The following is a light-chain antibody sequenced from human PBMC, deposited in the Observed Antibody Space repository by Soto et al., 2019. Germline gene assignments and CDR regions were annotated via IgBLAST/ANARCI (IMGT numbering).Light chain of an antibody. CDR1: SSDVGGYNY. CDR2: DVN. Sequence: QSALTQPASVSGSPGQSITISCTGTSSDVGGYNYVSWYQQHPGKAPKLMIYDVNNRPSGVSNRFSGSKSGNTASLTISGLQAEDEDDYYCSSYTSSNTYVFGTGTKVTVL. J-gene: IGLJ1*01. V-gene: IGLV2-14*01. CDR3: SSYTSSNTYV.